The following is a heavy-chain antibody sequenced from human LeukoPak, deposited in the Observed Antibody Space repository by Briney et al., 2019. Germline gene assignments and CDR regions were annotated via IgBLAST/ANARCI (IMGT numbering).Heavy chain of an antibody. CDR3: AGDRSAYDILTGYPSDAFDI. Sequence: GGSLRLSCAASGFTFSSYSRNWVRQAPGKGLEWVSSISSSSSYIYYADSVKGRFTISRDNAKNSLYLQMNSLRAEDTAVYYCAGDRSAYDILTGYPSDAFDIWGQGTMVTVSS. V-gene: IGHV3-21*01. J-gene: IGHJ3*02. D-gene: IGHD3-9*01. CDR1: GFTFSSYS. CDR2: ISSSSSYI.